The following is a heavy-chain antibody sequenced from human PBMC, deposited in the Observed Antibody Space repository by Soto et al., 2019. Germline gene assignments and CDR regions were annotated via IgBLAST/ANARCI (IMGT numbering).Heavy chain of an antibody. Sequence: SETLSLTCTVSGGSISSYYWSWIRQPPGKGLEWIGYIYYSGSTNYNPSLKSRVTISVDTSKNQFSLKLSSVTAADTAVYYCARVSPPTVTTQRGFDPWGQGTLVTVSS. CDR2: IYYSGST. J-gene: IGHJ5*02. CDR3: ARVSPPTVTTQRGFDP. V-gene: IGHV4-59*01. CDR1: GGSISSYY. D-gene: IGHD4-17*01.